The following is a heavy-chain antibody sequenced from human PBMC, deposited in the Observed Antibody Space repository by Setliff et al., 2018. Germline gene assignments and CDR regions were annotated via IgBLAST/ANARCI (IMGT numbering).Heavy chain of an antibody. CDR2: IYHSGST. V-gene: IGHV4-38-2*01. CDR1: GYSISSGYY. CDR3: ARRNGEKLDP. J-gene: IGHJ5*02. Sequence: PSETLSLTCAVSGYSISSGYYWGWIRHPPGKGLEWIGSIYHSGSTYYNPSLKSRVTISVDTSKNQFSLKLSSVTAADTAVYYCARRNGEKLDPWGQGTLVTVSS.